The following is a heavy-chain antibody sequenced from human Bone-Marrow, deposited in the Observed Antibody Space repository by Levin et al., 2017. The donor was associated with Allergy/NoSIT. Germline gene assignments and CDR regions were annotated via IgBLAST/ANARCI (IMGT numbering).Heavy chain of an antibody. CDR3: SIGRFSGFTYYYMDV. Sequence: SQTLSLTCTVSVDSIRSYYWSWVRQPPGKGLEWIGYVYHSGSTNQNPSLKSRATISLDTSKNQFPLRLNSVTAADTALYYCSIGRFSGFTYYYMDVWGKGTTVTVSS. CDR1: VDSIRSYY. J-gene: IGHJ6*03. D-gene: IGHD5-12*01. V-gene: IGHV4-59*01. CDR2: VYHSGST.